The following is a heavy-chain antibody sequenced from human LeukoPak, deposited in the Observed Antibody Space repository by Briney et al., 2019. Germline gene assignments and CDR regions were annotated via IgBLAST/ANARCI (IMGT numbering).Heavy chain of an antibody. Sequence: GGSLRLSCAASGFTVSSNYMSWVRQAPGKGLEWVSVIYSGGSTYYADSVKGRFTISRDNSKNTLYLQMNSLRAEDTAVYYCARDPYYGSGSYSNYWGQGTLATVSS. D-gene: IGHD3-10*01. V-gene: IGHV3-66*01. CDR2: IYSGGST. CDR3: ARDPYYGSGSYSNY. J-gene: IGHJ4*02. CDR1: GFTVSSNY.